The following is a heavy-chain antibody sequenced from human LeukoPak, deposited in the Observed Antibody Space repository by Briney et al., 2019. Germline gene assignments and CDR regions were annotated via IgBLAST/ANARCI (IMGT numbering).Heavy chain of an antibody. J-gene: IGHJ5*02. CDR3: ARGDSSGFYNWFDP. CDR2: IYYSGNT. CDR1: GGSVSSGSYY. D-gene: IGHD3-22*01. Sequence: SETLSLTCTVSGGSVSSGSYYWSWIRQPPGKGLEWIGYIYYSGNTNYNPSLKSRLTISVDTSKNQFSLKLSSVTAADTAIYYCARGDSSGFYNWFDPWGQGILVTVSS. V-gene: IGHV4-61*01.